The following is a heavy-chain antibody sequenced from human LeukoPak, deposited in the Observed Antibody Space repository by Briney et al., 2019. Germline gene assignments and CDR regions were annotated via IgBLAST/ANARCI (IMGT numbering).Heavy chain of an antibody. J-gene: IGHJ5*02. CDR1: GYSISTGYY. V-gene: IGHV4-38-2*02. Sequence: SETLSLTCTVSGYSISTGYYWGWIRLPPGRGLEWIGSIFHSGSTYYNPSLKSRVTISVDTSKNQFSLKLSSVTAADTAVYYCARDREWAWFDPWGQGTLVTASS. CDR3: ARDREWAWFDP. CDR2: IFHSGST. D-gene: IGHD1-26*01.